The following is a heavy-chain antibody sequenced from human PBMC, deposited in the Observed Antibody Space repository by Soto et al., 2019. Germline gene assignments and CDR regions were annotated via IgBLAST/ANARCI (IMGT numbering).Heavy chain of an antibody. Sequence: PGGSLRLSCAASGLTLSNYAMNWVRQAPGKGLEWVAVISYDGGSKYYADSVKGRFTISRDNSKNTLSLQMNSLRVDDTALYYCARHTGSWNFDYWGQGNQVTVSS. CDR2: ISYDGGSK. D-gene: IGHD1-26*01. J-gene: IGHJ4*02. CDR1: GLTLSNYA. V-gene: IGHV3-30-3*01. CDR3: ARHTGSWNFDY.